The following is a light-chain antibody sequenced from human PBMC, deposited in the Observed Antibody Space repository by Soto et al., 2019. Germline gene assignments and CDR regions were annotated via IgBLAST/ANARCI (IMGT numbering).Light chain of an antibody. CDR1: QSISSY. CDR3: QQRYSTPLT. V-gene: IGKV1-39*01. CDR2: AAS. J-gene: IGKJ4*01. Sequence: DIQMTQSPSSLSASVGDRVTITCRASQSISSYLNWYQQKPGKAPRLLIYAASSLQSGVPSKFSGSGSGTDFTLTISSLHPEDFATDYCQQRYSTPLTFGGGTKVDIK.